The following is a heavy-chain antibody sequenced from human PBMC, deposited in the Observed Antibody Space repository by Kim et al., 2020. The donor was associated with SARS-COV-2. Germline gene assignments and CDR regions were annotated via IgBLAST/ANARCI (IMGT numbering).Heavy chain of an antibody. CDR2: ISWNSGSI. D-gene: IGHD2-2*01. V-gene: IGHV3-9*01. CDR1: GFTFDDYA. CDR3: AKDQFQGYCSSTSCYDAFDI. Sequence: GGSLRLSCAASGFTFDDYAMHWVRQAPGKGLEWVSGISWNSGSIGYADSVKGRFTISRDNAKNSLYLQMNSLRAEDTALYYCAKDQFQGYCSSTSCYDAFDIWGQGTMVTVSS. J-gene: IGHJ3*02.